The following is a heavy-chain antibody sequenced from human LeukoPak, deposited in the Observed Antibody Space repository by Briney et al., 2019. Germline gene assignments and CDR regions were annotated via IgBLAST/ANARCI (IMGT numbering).Heavy chain of an antibody. CDR3: ARGVGDYCSSTSCYTRNWFDP. Sequence: PSETLSLTCAVYGGSFSDYYWSWIRQPPGKGLEWIGEINHSGSTNYNPSLKSRVTISVDTSKNQFSLKLSSVTAADTAVYYYARGVGDYCSSTSCYTRNWFDPWGQGTLVTVSS. CDR1: GGSFSDYY. D-gene: IGHD2-2*02. J-gene: IGHJ5*02. V-gene: IGHV4-34*01. CDR2: INHSGST.